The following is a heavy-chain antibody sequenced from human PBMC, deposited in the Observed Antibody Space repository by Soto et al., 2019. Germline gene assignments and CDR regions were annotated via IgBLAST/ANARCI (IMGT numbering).Heavy chain of an antibody. V-gene: IGHV3-30*18. CDR3: AKDRGWSSADLDY. Sequence: QVQLVESGGGVVQPGRSLRLSCAASGFTFSSFGMHWVRQVPGKGLEWVALISYDGSKKYYADSVKGRFTISRDKSKNTLYLQMTSLRVEDTAVYYCAKDRGWSSADLDYWGQGTLVTVSS. CDR1: GFTFSSFG. D-gene: IGHD6-19*01. J-gene: IGHJ4*02. CDR2: ISYDGSKK.